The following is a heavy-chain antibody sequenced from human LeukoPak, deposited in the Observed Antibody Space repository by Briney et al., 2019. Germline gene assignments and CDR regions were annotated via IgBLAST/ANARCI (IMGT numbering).Heavy chain of an antibody. D-gene: IGHD3-16*01. J-gene: IGHJ6*04. CDR1: GFTVSSNE. CDR3: AKSTRAVMAMMDV. CDR2: IYSGGST. Sequence: GGSLRLSCAASGFTVSSNEMSWVRQAPGKGLEWVSVIYSGGSTYYADSVKGRFTISRDNAKNSLFLQMNSLRAEDTAVYFCAKSTRAVMAMMDVWGKGTTVTVSS. V-gene: IGHV3-53*01.